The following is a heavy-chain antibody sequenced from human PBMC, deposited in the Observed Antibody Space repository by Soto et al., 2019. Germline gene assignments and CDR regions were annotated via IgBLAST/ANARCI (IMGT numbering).Heavy chain of an antibody. D-gene: IGHD3-16*01. J-gene: IGHJ5*01. CDR1: GFTFADYA. Sequence: GGSLRLSCVASGFTFADYAMHWVRRIPGQGLEWVAVISYSGDRQYYAESVKGRFTISRDNSKKTLYLQMFSLTSEDSAVFYCARTPAAMITDRYNWFDSWGPGTQVTVTA. CDR3: ARTPAAMITDRYNWFDS. CDR2: ISYSGDRQ. V-gene: IGHV3-30*01.